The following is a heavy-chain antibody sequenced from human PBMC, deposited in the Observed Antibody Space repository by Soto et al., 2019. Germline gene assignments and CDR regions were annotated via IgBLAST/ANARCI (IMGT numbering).Heavy chain of an antibody. J-gene: IGHJ6*02. V-gene: IGHV3-64D*06. Sequence: GGSLRLSCSASGFTFSSYAMHWVRQAPGKGLEYVSAISSNGGSTYYADSVKGRFTISRDNSKNTLYLQMSSLRAEDTAVYYCVKYRGPDYYDSLAAYGMDVWGQGTTVTVSS. CDR1: GFTFSSYA. CDR2: ISSNGGST. CDR3: VKYRGPDYYDSLAAYGMDV. D-gene: IGHD3-22*01.